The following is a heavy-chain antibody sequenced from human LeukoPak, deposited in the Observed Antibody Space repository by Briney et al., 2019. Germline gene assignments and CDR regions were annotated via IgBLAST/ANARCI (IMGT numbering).Heavy chain of an antibody. D-gene: IGHD3-10*01. CDR1: GFTFNSYA. V-gene: IGHV3-23*01. CDR3: AKDGIDSGDPNGFDP. Sequence: GGLRLSCAASGFTFNSYAMSWVRQAAGKGLEWVSSISGSGGSTYYSDSVKGRFTISRDSSKNMLYLQMNILRAEDTAIYYCAKDGIDSGDPNGFDPWGRGALVTVSS. J-gene: IGHJ5*02. CDR2: ISGSGGST.